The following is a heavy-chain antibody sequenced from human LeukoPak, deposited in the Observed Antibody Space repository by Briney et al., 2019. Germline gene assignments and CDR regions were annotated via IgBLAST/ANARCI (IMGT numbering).Heavy chain of an antibody. CDR1: GYTFTSYG. J-gene: IGHJ5*02. Sequence: ASVNVSCKASGYTFTSYGISWVRQAPGQGLEWMGWISAYNGNTNYAQKLQGRVTMTTDTSTSTAYMELRSLRSDDTAVYYCARDPVSTYDILTGYPNWFDPWGQGTLVTVSS. V-gene: IGHV1-18*01. D-gene: IGHD3-9*01. CDR3: ARDPVSTYDILTGYPNWFDP. CDR2: ISAYNGNT.